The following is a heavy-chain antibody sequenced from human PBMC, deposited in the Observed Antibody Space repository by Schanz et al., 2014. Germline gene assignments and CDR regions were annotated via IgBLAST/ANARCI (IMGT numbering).Heavy chain of an antibody. CDR3: AKLSSSGRLAGYFDY. J-gene: IGHJ4*02. D-gene: IGHD6-19*01. CDR1: GFTFGNYA. CDR2: FIVDSGNT. Sequence: EVQLLESGGGLVRPGGSLRLSCAASGFTFGNYAMSWVRQAPGKGLEWVSGFIVDSGNTYYAGSVKGRFSISRDYSKNTLYLQMSSLRAEDTAIYYCAKLSSSGRLAGYFDYWGQGALVTVSS. V-gene: IGHV3-23*01.